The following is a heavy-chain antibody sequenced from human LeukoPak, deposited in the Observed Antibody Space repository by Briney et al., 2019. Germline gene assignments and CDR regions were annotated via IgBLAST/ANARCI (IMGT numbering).Heavy chain of an antibody. V-gene: IGHV3-11*01. J-gene: IGHJ4*02. D-gene: IGHD4-17*01. CDR2: ITSTGTTR. Sequence: GGSLRLSCTVSGFTLTDHYMSWFRQSPGRGLEWISWITSTGTTRDYAESVKGRFTISRDNTKNSVYLQMTSLRADDTAVYYCARDPDYGDPYWGQGTLVTVSS. CDR3: ARDPDYGDPY. CDR1: GFTLTDHY.